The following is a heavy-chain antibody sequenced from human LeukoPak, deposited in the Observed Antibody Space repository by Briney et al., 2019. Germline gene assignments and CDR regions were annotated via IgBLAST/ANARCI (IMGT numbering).Heavy chain of an antibody. Sequence: SETLSLTWAVYGGSLSGYYWSWIRQPPGKGLEWIGEINHSGSTNYKPSLKSRVTISVDTSKNQFSLKLSSVTAADTAVYYCARGRELVRLSTQRPPPYGMDVWGQGTTVTVSS. CDR3: ARGRELVRLSTQRPPPYGMDV. V-gene: IGHV4-34*01. J-gene: IGHJ6*02. CDR2: INHSGST. D-gene: IGHD6-6*01. CDR1: GGSLSGYY.